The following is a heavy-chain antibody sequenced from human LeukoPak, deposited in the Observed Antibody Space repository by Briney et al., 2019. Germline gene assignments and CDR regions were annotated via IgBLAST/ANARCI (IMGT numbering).Heavy chain of an antibody. CDR3: AKWASSGWKGLLYT. Sequence: GGSLRLSCAASGFTFSSYAMNWVRQAPGKGLEWVSAINGNGGSTYYAVSVKGRFTTSRDNSKNTLYLQMNSLRAEDTAVYYCAKWASSGWKGLLYTWGQGTLVTVSS. J-gene: IGHJ5*02. V-gene: IGHV3-23*01. D-gene: IGHD6-19*01. CDR2: INGNGGST. CDR1: GFTFSSYA.